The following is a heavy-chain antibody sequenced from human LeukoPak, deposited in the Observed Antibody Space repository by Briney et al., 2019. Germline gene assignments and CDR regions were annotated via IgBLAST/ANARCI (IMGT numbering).Heavy chain of an antibody. V-gene: IGHV4-59*01. Sequence: PSETLSLTCTVSGGSISSYYWSWIRLPPGKGLEWIGYIYYSGSTNYNPSLNSRVTISLYTSKNQFSLKLSSVTAADTAVYYCARGVRGYSYGYDWFDPWGQGTLVTVSS. CDR1: GGSISSYY. J-gene: IGHJ5*02. CDR2: IYYSGST. CDR3: ARGVRGYSYGYDWFDP. D-gene: IGHD5-18*01.